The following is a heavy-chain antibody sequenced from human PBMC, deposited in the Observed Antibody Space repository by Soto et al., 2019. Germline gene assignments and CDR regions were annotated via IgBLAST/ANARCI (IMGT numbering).Heavy chain of an antibody. V-gene: IGHV3-64*01. CDR1: GFTFSSYA. Sequence: EVQLVESGGGLVQPGGSLRLSCAASGFTFSSYAMHWVRQAPGKGLEYVSAISSNGGSTYYANSVKGRFTISRDNSKNTLYVQMGSLRAEDMAVYYWARQGRAESSYYFDYWCQGTLVTVSS. CDR3: ARQGRAESSYYFDY. CDR2: ISSNGGST. D-gene: IGHD3-10*01. J-gene: IGHJ4*02.